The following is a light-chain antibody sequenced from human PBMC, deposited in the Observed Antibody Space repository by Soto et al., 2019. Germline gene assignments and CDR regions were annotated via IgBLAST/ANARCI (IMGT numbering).Light chain of an antibody. V-gene: IGKV3-15*01. J-gene: IGKJ5*01. CDR1: QSVGRN. CDR3: QQYNNWPSIT. Sequence: EILMTQSPATLSVSPWERATLSCRASQSVGRNLAWYQQKPGQAPRLLIFGASNRATGIPARFSGSGSGTEFTLTISSLQSEDFAVYYCQQYNNWPSITFGQGTRLEI. CDR2: GAS.